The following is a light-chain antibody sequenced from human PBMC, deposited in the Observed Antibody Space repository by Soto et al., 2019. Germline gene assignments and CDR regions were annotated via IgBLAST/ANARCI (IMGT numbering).Light chain of an antibody. J-gene: IGKJ1*01. CDR3: QQYNSYSRA. CDR2: DAF. CDR1: QSISSW. V-gene: IGKV1-5*01. Sequence: DIQMTQSPSTLSASVGDRVTITCRASQSISSWLAWYQQKPGKAPKLLIYDAFSLEGGVPSRFSGSGSGTEFTLTISSLQPDDFATYYCQQYNSYSRAFGQGTKVDIK.